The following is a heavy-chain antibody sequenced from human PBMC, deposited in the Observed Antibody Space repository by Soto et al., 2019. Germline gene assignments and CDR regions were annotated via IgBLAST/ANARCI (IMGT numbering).Heavy chain of an antibody. CDR2: TYYSGST. Sequence: SETLSLTCTVSGGSISSYYWSWIRQPPGKGLEWIGYTYYSGSTNYNPSLKSRVTISVDTSKNQFSLKLSSVTAADTAVYYCARAYCGGDCYANWFDPWGQGTLVTVS. D-gene: IGHD2-21*02. J-gene: IGHJ5*02. CDR1: GGSISSYY. CDR3: ARAYCGGDCYANWFDP. V-gene: IGHV4-59*01.